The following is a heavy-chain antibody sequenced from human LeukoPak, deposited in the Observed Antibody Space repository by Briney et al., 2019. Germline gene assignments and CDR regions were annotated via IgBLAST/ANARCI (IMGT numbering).Heavy chain of an antibody. CDR3: ARVPRD. V-gene: IGHV4-61*02. CDR2: IYTSGDA. J-gene: IGHJ4*02. CDR1: GCSISSGSYF. Sequence: SETLSLTCTVSGCSISSGSYFWSWVRQPAGKGLELIGRIYTSGDANYNPSLQSRVTISIDTSKNQSSLKLSSVTAADTAVYFCARVPRDWGQGTLVTVSS.